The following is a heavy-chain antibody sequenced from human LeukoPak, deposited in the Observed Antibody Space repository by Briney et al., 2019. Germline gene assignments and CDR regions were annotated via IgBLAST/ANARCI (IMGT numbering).Heavy chain of an antibody. D-gene: IGHD3-3*01. J-gene: IGHJ6*02. CDR3: ARLGKVFGVVITYYYGMDV. Sequence: SETLSLTCTVSGGSISSSSYYWGWIRQPPGKGLEWIGSIYYSGSTYYNPSLKSRVTISVDTSKNQFSLKLSSVTAADTAVYYCARLGKVFGVVITYYYGMDVWGQGTTVTVSS. CDR1: GGSISSSSYY. CDR2: IYYSGST. V-gene: IGHV4-39*01.